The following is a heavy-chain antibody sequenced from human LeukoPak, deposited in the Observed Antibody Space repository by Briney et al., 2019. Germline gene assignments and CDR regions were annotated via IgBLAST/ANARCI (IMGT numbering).Heavy chain of an antibody. D-gene: IGHD3-22*01. CDR3: AKTVNYYDSRRLDY. J-gene: IGHJ4*02. CDR1: GFTFSNYD. Sequence: PGRSLRLSCAASGFTFSNYDMHWVRQAPGKGLEWVALISYDGSNKYYADSVQGRFTISRDNSKNTLYLQMNSLRAEDTAVYYCAKTVNYYDSRRLDYWGQGTLATVSS. V-gene: IGHV3-30*18. CDR2: ISYDGSNK.